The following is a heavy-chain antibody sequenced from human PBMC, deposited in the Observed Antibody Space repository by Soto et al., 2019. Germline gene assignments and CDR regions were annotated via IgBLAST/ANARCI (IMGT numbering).Heavy chain of an antibody. D-gene: IGHD1-1*01. J-gene: IGHJ4*02. Sequence: QVHLVQSGAEVKKPGASVKVSCKGSGYAFTTYGITWVRQAPGQGLEWMGWISAHKGNTNYAQKLQGRVSVTRDTSTSTAYMELSSLRSDVTAVYYCERGRYGDYWSQGALVTVSS. V-gene: IGHV1-18*01. CDR3: ERGRYGDY. CDR2: ISAHKGNT. CDR1: GYAFTTYG.